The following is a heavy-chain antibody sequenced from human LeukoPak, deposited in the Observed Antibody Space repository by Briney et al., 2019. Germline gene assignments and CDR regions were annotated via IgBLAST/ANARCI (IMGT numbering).Heavy chain of an antibody. Sequence: SETLSLTCTVSGGSISTYYWSWIRQPPGKGLEWIGSIYHSGSTYYNPSLTSRVIISVDTSKNQFSLRLSSVTAADTAVYYCARVTGYMTEDYFDYWGQGTLITVSS. CDR2: IYHSGST. D-gene: IGHD6-13*01. V-gene: IGHV4-59*01. CDR3: ARVTGYMTEDYFDY. CDR1: GGSISTYY. J-gene: IGHJ4*02.